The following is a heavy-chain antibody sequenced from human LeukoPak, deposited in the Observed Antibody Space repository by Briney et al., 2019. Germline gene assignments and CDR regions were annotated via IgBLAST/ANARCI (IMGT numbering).Heavy chain of an antibody. D-gene: IGHD6-19*01. J-gene: IGHJ4*02. CDR3: AKSSVAGPYFDY. Sequence: GSLRLSCAASGFTFSSYAMRLVRQAPGKGLEWVSAISGSGSRTYYADSVKGRFTISRDNSKDTLYLEMNSLRAEDTAVYYCAKSSVAGPYFDYWGQGTLVTVSS. V-gene: IGHV3-23*01. CDR1: GFTFSSYA. CDR2: ISGSGSRT.